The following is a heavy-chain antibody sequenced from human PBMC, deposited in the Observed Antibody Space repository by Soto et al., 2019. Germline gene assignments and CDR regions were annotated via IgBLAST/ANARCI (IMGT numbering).Heavy chain of an antibody. V-gene: IGHV1-69*06. CDR3: ARDGKEFMRRGFDP. D-gene: IGHD1-26*01. Sequence: SVKVSCRASGSTFSSYAISWVRKAHGQGLEWMGGVIPIFGTANYAQKFQGRVTITADKSTSTAYMELSSLRSEDTAVYYCARDGKEFMRRGFDPLCRGTLVPVSS. CDR1: GSTFSSYA. CDR2: VIPIFGTA. J-gene: IGHJ5*02.